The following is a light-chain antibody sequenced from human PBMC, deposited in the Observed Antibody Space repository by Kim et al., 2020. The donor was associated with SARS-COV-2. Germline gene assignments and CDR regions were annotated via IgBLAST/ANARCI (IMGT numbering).Light chain of an antibody. J-gene: IGLJ2*01. CDR3: AAWDDSLNGVV. CDR2: IDN. Sequence: QSVLTQPPSASGSPGHRVTISCSGSSSNIGSHSLNWYQHLPGTAPKLLIYIDNQRPSWVPDRFSGSTSGTSASLAISGRQSEDEADYYCAAWDDSLNGVVIGGGTQLTVL. CDR1: SSNIGSHS. V-gene: IGLV1-44*01.